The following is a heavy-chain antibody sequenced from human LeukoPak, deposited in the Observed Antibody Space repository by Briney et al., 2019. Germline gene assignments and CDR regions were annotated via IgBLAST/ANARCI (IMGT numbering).Heavy chain of an antibody. CDR3: ARHDSGWSLYYMDV. Sequence: ASVKVSCKASGYTFTSYGISWVRQAPGQGLEWMGWISAYNGNTNYAQKLQGRVTMTTDTSTSTAYMELRSLRSDDTAVYYCARHDSGWSLYYMDVWGKGTTVTISS. D-gene: IGHD6-19*01. CDR2: ISAYNGNT. CDR1: GYTFTSYG. V-gene: IGHV1-18*01. J-gene: IGHJ6*03.